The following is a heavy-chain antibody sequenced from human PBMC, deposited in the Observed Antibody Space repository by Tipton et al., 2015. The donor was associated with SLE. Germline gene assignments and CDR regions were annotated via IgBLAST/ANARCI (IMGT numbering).Heavy chain of an antibody. CDR3: AREDYGGNSKMDV. Sequence: SLRLSCAASGFTFSSYAMSWVRQAPGKGLEWVSAISGSGGSTYYADSVKGRFTISRDNSKNALYLQMNSLRAEDTAVYYCAREDYGGNSKMDVWGKGTTVTVSS. D-gene: IGHD4-23*01. J-gene: IGHJ6*04. CDR1: GFTFSSYA. CDR2: ISGSGGST. V-gene: IGHV3-23*01.